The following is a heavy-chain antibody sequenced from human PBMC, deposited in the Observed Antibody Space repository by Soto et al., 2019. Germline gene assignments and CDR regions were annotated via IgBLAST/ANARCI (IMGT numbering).Heavy chain of an antibody. CDR1: GFTFSSYG. CDR2: MSGSNGDT. Sequence: EVQLLESGGGLVQPGGSLRLSCAGSGFTFSSYGMSWVRQAPGKGLEWVSGMSGSNGDTYYADSVKGRFTISRDNLKNELFLQMSSLRVEDTAVYYCAKVRIRGAAADRGYYGMDVWGQGTTVTVSS. CDR3: AKVRIRGAAADRGYYGMDV. J-gene: IGHJ6*02. V-gene: IGHV3-23*01. D-gene: IGHD6-25*01.